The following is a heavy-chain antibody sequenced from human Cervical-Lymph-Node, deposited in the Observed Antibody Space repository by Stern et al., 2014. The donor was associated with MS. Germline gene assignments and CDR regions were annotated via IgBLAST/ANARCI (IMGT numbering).Heavy chain of an antibody. Sequence: QITLKESGPTLVRPTQTLTLTCTFSGFSLTTSGMGVGWIRQPPVKALEWLALIYWDDDKRYSSSLKSRLTITNDTSNNRVVLKMTNMDPADTATYVCAHHYGLGGGTFDVWGQGAKVTVSS. CDR2: IYWDDDK. D-gene: IGHD3-10*01. J-gene: IGHJ3*01. CDR1: GFSLTTSGMG. CDR3: AHHYGLGGGTFDV. V-gene: IGHV2-5*02.